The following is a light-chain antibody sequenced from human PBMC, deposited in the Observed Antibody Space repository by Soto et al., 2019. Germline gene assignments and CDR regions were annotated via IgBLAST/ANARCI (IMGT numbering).Light chain of an antibody. CDR1: QSVSSSY. J-gene: IGKJ1*01. Sequence: EIVLTQSPGTLSLSPGERATLSCRASQSVSSSYLAWYQQKPGQAPRLLIYGASSRATGLPDRFSGSGSGTDFTLTISRLEPEDVALYYCQQYRTFGQGTKVEIK. CDR2: GAS. V-gene: IGKV3-20*01. CDR3: QQYRT.